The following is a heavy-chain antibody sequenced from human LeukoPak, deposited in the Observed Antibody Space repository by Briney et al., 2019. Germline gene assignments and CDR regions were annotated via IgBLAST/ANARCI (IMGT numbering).Heavy chain of an antibody. J-gene: IGHJ3*02. D-gene: IGHD3-22*01. Sequence: PSETLSLTCTVSGGSLSSYYWSWLRQPPGKGLEGIGYIYYSGSTNYNPSLKIRVTISVDTSKNQFSLKLSSVTAADTAVYFCARGPYSYDSSGAFDIWGQGTMVTVSS. CDR2: IYYSGST. V-gene: IGHV4-59*08. CDR1: GGSLSSYY. CDR3: ARGPYSYDSSGAFDI.